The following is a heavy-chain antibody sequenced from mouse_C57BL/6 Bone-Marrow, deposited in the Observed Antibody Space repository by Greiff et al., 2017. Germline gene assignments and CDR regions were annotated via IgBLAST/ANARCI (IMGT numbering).Heavy chain of an antibody. CDR1: GYTFTSYW. J-gene: IGHJ2*01. CDR2: IHPNSGST. Sequence: QVQLQQPGAELVKPGASVKLSCKASGYTFTSYWMHWVKQRPGQGLEWIGMIHPNSGSTNYNEKFKSKATLTVDKSSSTAYMQLSSLTSEDSAVYYCARAYGSSYRFDYWGQGTNLTVSS. D-gene: IGHD1-1*01. V-gene: IGHV1-64*01. CDR3: ARAYGSSYRFDY.